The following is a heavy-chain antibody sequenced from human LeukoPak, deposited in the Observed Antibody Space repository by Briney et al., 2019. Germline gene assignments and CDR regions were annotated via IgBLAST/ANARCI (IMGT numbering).Heavy chain of an antibody. J-gene: IGHJ4*02. CDR1: GFTFSSYG. CDR2: ISYDGSNK. D-gene: IGHD2-2*02. CDR3: AKDDCSSTSCYMGYYFDY. Sequence: GGSLRLSCAASGFTFSSYGMHWVRQAPGKGLEWVAVISYDGSNKYYADSVKGRFTISRDNSKNTLYLQMNSLRAEDTAVYYCAKDDCSSTSCYMGYYFDYWGQGTLVTVSP. V-gene: IGHV3-30*18.